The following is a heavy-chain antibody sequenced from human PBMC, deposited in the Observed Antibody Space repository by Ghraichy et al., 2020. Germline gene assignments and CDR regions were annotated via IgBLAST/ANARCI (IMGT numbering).Heavy chain of an antibody. CDR1: GFTFSSYA. V-gene: IGHV3-23*01. Sequence: GSLRLSCAASGFTFSSYAMSWVRQAPGKGLEWVSGISGSGTGTYYADSVKGRFTISRDNSKNTLYLQMNSLRAEDTAVYYCATQMYGSGSRYFAYWGQGTLVTVSS. CDR2: ISGSGTGT. CDR3: ATQMYGSGSRYFAY. D-gene: IGHD3-10*01. J-gene: IGHJ4*02.